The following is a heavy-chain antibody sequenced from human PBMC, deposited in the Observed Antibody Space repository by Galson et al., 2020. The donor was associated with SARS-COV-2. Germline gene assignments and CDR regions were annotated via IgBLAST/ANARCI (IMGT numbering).Heavy chain of an antibody. V-gene: IGHV1-18*01. D-gene: IGHD3-9*01. Sequence: ASVKVSCKASGYTFTSYGISWVRQAPGQGLEWMGWISAYTGNTNYAQKLPGRVTMTTDTSTSTAYMELRSLRSDDTAVYYCARDDWDYNYDYGMDVWGQGTTVTVSS. CDR1: GYTFTSYG. CDR3: ARDDWDYNYDYGMDV. J-gene: IGHJ6*02. CDR2: ISAYTGNT.